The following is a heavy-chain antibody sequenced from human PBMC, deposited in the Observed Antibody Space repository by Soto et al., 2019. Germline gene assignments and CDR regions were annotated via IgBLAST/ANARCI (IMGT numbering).Heavy chain of an antibody. Sequence: SETLSLTCAVSGGSISSCNWWSWVRQPPGKGLEWIGEIYHSGSTNYNPSLKSRVTISVDKSKNQFSLKLSSVTAADTAVYYCARDFYGSGSYFDYWGQGTLVTVSS. CDR1: GGSISSCNW. J-gene: IGHJ4*02. V-gene: IGHV4-4*02. CDR3: ARDFYGSGSYFDY. CDR2: IYHSGST. D-gene: IGHD3-10*01.